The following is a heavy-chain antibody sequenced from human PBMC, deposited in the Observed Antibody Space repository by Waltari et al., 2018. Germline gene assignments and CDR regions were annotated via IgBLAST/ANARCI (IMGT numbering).Heavy chain of an antibody. CDR1: GVTFSSSA. J-gene: IGHJ4*02. CDR3: ASGSWVVAATPPLDY. CDR2: IIPILGTA. Sequence: QLQLVQSGAEVKKPGSSVKVSCKASGVTFSSSAISWVRQAPGQGLEWMGGIIPILGTANYEQKFQGRVTITADESTSTAYMELSSLRSEDTAVYYCASGSWVVAATPPLDYWGQGTLVTVSS. D-gene: IGHD2-15*01. V-gene: IGHV1-69*12.